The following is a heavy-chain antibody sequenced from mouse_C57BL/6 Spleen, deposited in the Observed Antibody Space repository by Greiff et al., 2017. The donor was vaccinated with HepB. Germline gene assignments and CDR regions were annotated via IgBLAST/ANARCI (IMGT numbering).Heavy chain of an antibody. CDR2: IDPENGDT. V-gene: IGHV14-4*01. D-gene: IGHD3-2*02. CDR3: TTFREFAY. CDR1: GFNIKDDY. Sequence: LVESGAELVRPGASVKLSCTASGFNIKDDYMHWVKQRPEQGLEWIGWIDPENGDTEYASKFQGKANITADTSSITAYLQLSSLTSEDTAVYYCTTFREFAYWGQGTLVTVSA. J-gene: IGHJ3*01.